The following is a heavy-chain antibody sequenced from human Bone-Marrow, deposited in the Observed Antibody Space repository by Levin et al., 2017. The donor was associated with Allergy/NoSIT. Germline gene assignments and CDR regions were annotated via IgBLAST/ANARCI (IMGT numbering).Heavy chain of an antibody. J-gene: IGHJ6*02. CDR1: GFTFSSYP. Sequence: PGVSLRLSCAASGFTFSSYPIHWVRLSPGKGLEWVALISHDGSNTYYADSVKGRFTISRDNSMNTLFLQMNSLRTEDTAVYYCARNDIGLRSGMDVWGRGTTVTVSS. V-gene: IGHV3-30*04. CDR3: ARNDIGLRSGMDV. CDR2: ISHDGSNT. D-gene: IGHD1-1*01.